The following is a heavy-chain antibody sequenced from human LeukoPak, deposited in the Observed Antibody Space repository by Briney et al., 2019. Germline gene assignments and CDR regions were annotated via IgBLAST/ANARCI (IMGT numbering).Heavy chain of an antibody. J-gene: IGHJ5*02. CDR1: GFTFSSYA. CDR3: ARLSPTTLYDSRGWFDL. CDR2: ISGSGDGK. Sequence: GGTLRLSCAASGFTFSSYAMSWVRQAPGKGVEGVSAISGSGDGKYYADSVKGRFTISRDNTKNRLYLQMSTVRAEDTAVYDCARLSPTTLYDSRGWFDLWGQGTLVTVSS. V-gene: IGHV3-23*01. D-gene: IGHD3-3*01.